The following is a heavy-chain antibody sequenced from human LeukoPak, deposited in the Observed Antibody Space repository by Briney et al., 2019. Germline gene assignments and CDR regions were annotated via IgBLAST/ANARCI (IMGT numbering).Heavy chain of an antibody. CDR2: ISSSGSTI. Sequence: PGGSLRLSCAASGFTFSSYEMNWVRQALGKGLEWVSYISSSGSTIYYADSVKGRSTISRDNAKNSLYLQMNSLRAEDTAVYYCARDRSQRAYSYGPDGEWGQGTLVTVSS. CDR1: GFTFSSYE. J-gene: IGHJ4*02. CDR3: ARDRSQRAYSYGPDGE. V-gene: IGHV3-48*03. D-gene: IGHD5-18*01.